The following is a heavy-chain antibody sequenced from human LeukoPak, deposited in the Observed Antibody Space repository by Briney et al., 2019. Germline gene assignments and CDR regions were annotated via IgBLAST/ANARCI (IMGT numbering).Heavy chain of an antibody. D-gene: IGHD1-26*01. Sequence: GGSLRLSCAASGFTFSSYWMHWVRQAPGKGLEWVSGINWNGGSTGYADSVKGRFTISRDNAKNSLYLQMNSLRAEDTALYYCARGSGSYPSGDFDYWGQGTLVTVSS. CDR2: INWNGGST. CDR3: ARGSGSYPSGDFDY. V-gene: IGHV3-20*04. J-gene: IGHJ4*02. CDR1: GFTFSSYW.